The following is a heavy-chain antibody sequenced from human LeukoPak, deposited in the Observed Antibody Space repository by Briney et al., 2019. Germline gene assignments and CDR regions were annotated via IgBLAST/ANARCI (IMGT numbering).Heavy chain of an antibody. CDR1: GYTFTGYY. CDR3: AREEIRSYGGYDY. Sequence: ASVKVSCKASGYTFTGYYMHWVRQAPGQGLEWMGWINPNSGGTNYAQIFQGRVTMTRDTSISTAYMELSRLRSDDTAVYYCAREEIRSYGGYDYWGQGTLVTVSS. V-gene: IGHV1-2*02. D-gene: IGHD6-25*01. J-gene: IGHJ4*02. CDR2: INPNSGGT.